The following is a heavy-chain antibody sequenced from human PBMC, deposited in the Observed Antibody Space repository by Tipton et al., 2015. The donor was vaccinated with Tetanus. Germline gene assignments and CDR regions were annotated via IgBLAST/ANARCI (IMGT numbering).Heavy chain of an antibody. D-gene: IGHD3-3*01. V-gene: IGHV4-4*07. Sequence: TLSLTCTVSGVSISGYYWSWIRQPAGKGLEWIGRVDRSGTTTYNPSLKGRVTMSLDTSKNQFSLRLTSVTAADTAVYYCARANNDFPKKGPFDSWGQGSLVIVSS. CDR1: GVSISGYY. CDR3: ARANNDFPKKGPFDS. CDR2: VDRSGTT. J-gene: IGHJ4*02.